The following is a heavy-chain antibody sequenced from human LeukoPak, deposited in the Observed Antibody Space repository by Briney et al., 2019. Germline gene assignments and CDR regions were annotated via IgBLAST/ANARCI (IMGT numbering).Heavy chain of an antibody. CDR2: IYWNDDA. V-gene: IGHV2-5*01. D-gene: IGHD2-8*02. J-gene: IGHJ6*02. CDR3: AHISPLSGRYYYYGLDV. CDR1: GFSLSSNGVG. Sequence: SGPTLVKPTQTLTLTCTFSGFSLSSNGVGVAWVRQSPGKALEWLAVIYWNDDARYGPSLTNRLTITKDPSKNHVVLTMTNMDPVDTATYYCAHISPLSGRYYYYGLDVWGQGTTVIVSS.